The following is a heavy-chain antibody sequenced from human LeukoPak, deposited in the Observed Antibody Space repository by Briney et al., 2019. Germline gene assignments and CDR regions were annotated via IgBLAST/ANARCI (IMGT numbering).Heavy chain of an antibody. CDR3: AKDIIAAAGTRYYYYGMDV. CDR1: GFTFSSYG. Sequence: GGSLRLSCAASGFTFSSYGMQWVRQAPGKELEWVAVISYDGSNKYYADSVKGRFTISRDNSKNTLYLQMNSLRAEDTAVYYCAKDIIAAAGTRYYYYGMDVWGQRTTVTVSS. V-gene: IGHV3-30*18. CDR2: ISYDGSNK. D-gene: IGHD6-13*01. J-gene: IGHJ6*02.